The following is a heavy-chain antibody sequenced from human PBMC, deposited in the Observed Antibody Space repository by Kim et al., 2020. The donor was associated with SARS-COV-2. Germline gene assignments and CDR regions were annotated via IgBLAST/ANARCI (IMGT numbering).Heavy chain of an antibody. CDR3: ARHLRFGRFDY. CDR2: IYYSGST. CDR1: GGSISSYY. J-gene: IGHJ4*02. D-gene: IGHD3-3*01. V-gene: IGHV4-59*08. Sequence: SETLSLTCTVSGGSISSYYWSWIRQPPGKGLEWIGYIYYSGSTNYNPSLKSRVTISVDTSKNQFSLKLSSVTAADTAVYYCARHLRFGRFDYWGQGTLVTVSS.